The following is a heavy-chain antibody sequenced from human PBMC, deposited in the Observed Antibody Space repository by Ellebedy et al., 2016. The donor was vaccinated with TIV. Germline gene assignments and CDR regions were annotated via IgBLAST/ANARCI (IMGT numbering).Heavy chain of an antibody. CDR3: AKDRGNYGGAPYNGMDI. Sequence: GGSLRLSCAASGFSFTSHAFHWVRQAPGKGLKWVAALSHDGSNTYYADSVKGRFTISRDNSKNTLYLQMNSLRTEDTAVHYCAKDRGNYGGAPYNGMDIWGQGTTVTVSS. J-gene: IGHJ6*02. V-gene: IGHV3-30*01. CDR2: LSHDGSNT. CDR1: GFSFTSHA. D-gene: IGHD3-10*01.